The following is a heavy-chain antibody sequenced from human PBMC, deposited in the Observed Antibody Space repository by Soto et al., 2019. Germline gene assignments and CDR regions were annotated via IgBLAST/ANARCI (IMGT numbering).Heavy chain of an antibody. J-gene: IGHJ6*02. CDR3: ATMPVVVPAAPYYYYYGMDV. CDR2: ISGSGGST. CDR1: GFTFSSYA. D-gene: IGHD2-2*01. V-gene: IGHV3-23*01. Sequence: GGSLRLSCAASGFTFSSYAMSWVRQAPGKGLEWVSAISGSGGSTYYADSVKGRFTISRDNSKNTLYLQMNSLRAEDTAVYYCATMPVVVPAAPYYYYYGMDVWGQGTTVTVS.